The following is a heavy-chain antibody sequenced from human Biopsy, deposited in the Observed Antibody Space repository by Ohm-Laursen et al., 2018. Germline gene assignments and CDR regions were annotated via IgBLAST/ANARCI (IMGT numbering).Heavy chain of an antibody. Sequence: SLRLSCAASGFTFSSYGMHWVRQAPGKGLEWVAVIWYDGSRQYYADSVKGRFTISRDNSKNTLYLQMNSLRAEDTAVYYCARDGAAGYDLDVWGQGTTVTVSS. V-gene: IGHV3-33*01. J-gene: IGHJ6*02. CDR2: IWYDGSRQ. CDR3: ARDGAAGYDLDV. D-gene: IGHD6-25*01. CDR1: GFTFSSYG.